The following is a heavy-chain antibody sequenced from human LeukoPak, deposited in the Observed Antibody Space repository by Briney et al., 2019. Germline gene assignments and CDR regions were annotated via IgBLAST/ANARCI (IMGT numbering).Heavy chain of an antibody. D-gene: IGHD5-24*01. CDR1: GFTFSNSA. CDR2: ISYDGSNG. J-gene: IGHJ4*02. V-gene: IGHV3-30-3*01. Sequence: GRSLRLSCAASGFTFSNSAMHWVRQAPGKGLEWVAVISYDGSNGYYADSVKGRFTISRDNSKNTLYLHMNSLRAEDTAMYYCAKGGRLLQTSFNYWGQGTLITVSS. CDR3: AKGGRLLQTSFNY.